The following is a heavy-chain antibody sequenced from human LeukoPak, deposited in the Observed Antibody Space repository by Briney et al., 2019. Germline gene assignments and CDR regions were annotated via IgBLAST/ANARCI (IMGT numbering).Heavy chain of an antibody. D-gene: IGHD1-26*01. CDR1: GFTFSGSA. J-gene: IGHJ3*02. V-gene: IGHV3-73*01. Sequence: GGSLRLSCAASGFTFSGSAIHWVRQASGKGLEWVGRIRDKANTYATAYAASVKGRFTVSRDDSKNTAYLQMNSLKTEDTAVYYCTRREAQAFDIWGQGTMVTVSS. CDR2: IRDKANTYAT. CDR3: TRREAQAFDI.